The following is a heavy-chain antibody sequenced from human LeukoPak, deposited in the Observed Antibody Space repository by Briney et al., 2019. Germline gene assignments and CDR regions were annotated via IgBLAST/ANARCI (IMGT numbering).Heavy chain of an antibody. CDR1: GFTFTDYY. CDR2: ISTSGTTL. D-gene: IGHD2-2*01. CDR3: ARDSCSSTSCYSWAFDY. Sequence: GGSLRLSCAASGFTFTDYYMIWIRQAPGKGLEWVSYISTSGTTLYYADSVKGRFTISRGNAKSSLYLQMNSLRAEDTAVYYCARDSCSSTSCYSWAFDYWGQGTLVTVSS. V-gene: IGHV3-11*04. J-gene: IGHJ4*02.